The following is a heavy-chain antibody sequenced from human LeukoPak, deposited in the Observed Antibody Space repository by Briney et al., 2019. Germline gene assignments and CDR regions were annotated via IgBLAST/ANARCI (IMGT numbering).Heavy chain of an antibody. CDR3: ARDADHYCSGGSCYYPDY. CDR2: INPSGGST. Sequence: GASVKVSCKASGYTFTSYYMHWVRQAPGQGLEWMGIINPSGGSTSYAQKFQGRVTMTRGTSTSTVYMELSSLRSEDTAVYYCARDADHYCSGGSCYYPDYWGQGTLVTVSS. D-gene: IGHD2-15*01. J-gene: IGHJ4*02. V-gene: IGHV1-46*01. CDR1: GYTFTSYY.